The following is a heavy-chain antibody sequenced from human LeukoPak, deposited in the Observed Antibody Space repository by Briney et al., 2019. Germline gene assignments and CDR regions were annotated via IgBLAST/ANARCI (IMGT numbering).Heavy chain of an antibody. J-gene: IGHJ3*02. Sequence: GGSLRLSCAASGFTFSSYWMSWVRQAPGKGLEWVANIKQDGSEKYYVDSVKGRFTISRDNAKNSPYLQMNSLRAEDTAVYYCARDRCSSTSCYTPDAFDIWGQGTMVTVSS. V-gene: IGHV3-7*01. CDR1: GFTFSSYW. CDR2: IKQDGSEK. CDR3: ARDRCSSTSCYTPDAFDI. D-gene: IGHD2-2*02.